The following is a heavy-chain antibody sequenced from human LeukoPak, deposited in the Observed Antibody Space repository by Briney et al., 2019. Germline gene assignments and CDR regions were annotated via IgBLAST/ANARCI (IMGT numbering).Heavy chain of an antibody. V-gene: IGHV1-18*01. D-gene: IGHD6-13*01. CDR2: ISPYNGNT. CDR1: GYSFTNYG. CDR3: ARDVSYSGSRDAWWFDP. Sequence: ASVKVSCRASGYSFTNYGITWVRQAPGQGLEWMGWISPYNGNTNYAQKLQGRVTMTRDTSTSTAYMELRSLRSDDTAVYYCARDVSYSGSRDAWWFDPWGQGTLVTVSS. J-gene: IGHJ5*02.